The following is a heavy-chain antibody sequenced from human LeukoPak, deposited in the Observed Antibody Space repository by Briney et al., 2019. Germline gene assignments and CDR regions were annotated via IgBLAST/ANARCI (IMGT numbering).Heavy chain of an antibody. J-gene: IGHJ5*02. Sequence: GSLSLSCAASGFTFSSDGMHWVRQAPGKGLEWVAAISHDESNKYYADSVKGRFTISRDNSKNTLYLQMSCLRGADTAVYYCAKSPTGEKRGDYGWFDPWGQGTLVTVSS. V-gene: IGHV3-30*18. CDR2: ISHDESNK. CDR1: GFTFSSDG. CDR3: AKSPTGEKRGDYGWFDP. D-gene: IGHD4-17*01.